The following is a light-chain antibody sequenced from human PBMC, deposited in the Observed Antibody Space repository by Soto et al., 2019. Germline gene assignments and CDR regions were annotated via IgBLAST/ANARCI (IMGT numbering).Light chain of an antibody. V-gene: IGKV3-11*01. Sequence: EIVLTQSPATLSLSPGERPTLSCTASQSVSPYLAWYQQKHGQAPTLLIYDASNRATGIPARFSGSGYGTDFNLSISSLEPEDSAVYYCQQRSTWPLTFGGGTKVDIK. J-gene: IGKJ4*01. CDR3: QQRSTWPLT. CDR1: QSVSPY. CDR2: DAS.